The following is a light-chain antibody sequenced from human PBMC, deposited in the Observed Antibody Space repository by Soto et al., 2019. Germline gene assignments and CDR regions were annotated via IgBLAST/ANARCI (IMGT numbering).Light chain of an antibody. CDR2: DAS. J-gene: IGKJ4*01. CDR3: QQYDNLLT. CDR1: QDISNY. Sequence: EIQMTQSPSSLSASVGDRVTITCQASQDISNYLNWYQQKPGKAPKLLIYDASNLETGVPSRCSGSGSGTDFTFTISSLQPEDIATYYCQQYDNLLTFGGGTKVEIK. V-gene: IGKV1-33*01.